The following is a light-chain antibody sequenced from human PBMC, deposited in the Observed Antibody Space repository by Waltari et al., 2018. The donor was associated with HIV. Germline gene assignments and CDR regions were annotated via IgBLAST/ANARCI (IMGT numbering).Light chain of an antibody. CDR3: QVWDRGSDHYV. J-gene: IGLJ1*01. CDR1: NTGRNS. Sequence: SYVLTQPPSVSVAPGQPARISCEGDNTGRNSVPWYQQKPGQAPVVVMYYDSDRPSGIPERFSGSKSGNTATLTISRVEAGDEADYYCQVWDRGSDHYVFGTGTKVTVV. CDR2: YDS. V-gene: IGLV3-21*04.